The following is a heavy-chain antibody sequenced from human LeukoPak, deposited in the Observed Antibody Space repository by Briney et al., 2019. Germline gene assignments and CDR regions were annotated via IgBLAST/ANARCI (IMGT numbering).Heavy chain of an antibody. CDR1: GYTFTGYY. Sequence: ASVKVSCKASGYTFTGYYMHWVRQAPGQGLEWMGRINPNSGGTNYAQKFQGRVTMTRDTSISTAYMEPSRLRSDDTAVYYCARSDYGSGSYSHWGQGTLVTVSS. D-gene: IGHD3-10*01. CDR2: INPNSGGT. J-gene: IGHJ4*02. CDR3: ARSDYGSGSYSH. V-gene: IGHV1-2*06.